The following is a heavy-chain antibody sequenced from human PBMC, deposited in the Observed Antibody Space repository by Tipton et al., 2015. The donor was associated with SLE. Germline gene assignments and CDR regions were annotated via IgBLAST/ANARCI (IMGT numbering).Heavy chain of an antibody. CDR3: ARQYYYDTSGYPDAFDI. J-gene: IGHJ3*02. CDR1: GGSISSSSYY. V-gene: IGHV4-39*01. CDR2: IYYSGNT. Sequence: TLSLTCAVSGGSISSSSYYWGWIRQPPGKGLEWIGSIYYSGNTYYDPSLKSRVTISLDTSRNQFSLKLSSVTAADTAVYYCARQYYYDTSGYPDAFDIWGQGTMVTVSS. D-gene: IGHD3-22*01.